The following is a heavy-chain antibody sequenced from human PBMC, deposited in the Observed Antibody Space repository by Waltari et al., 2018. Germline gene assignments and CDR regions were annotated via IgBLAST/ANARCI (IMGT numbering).Heavy chain of an antibody. Sequence: QLQLQESGPGLVRPSETLSLTCTVSGGSISRSSYYWGWIRQPPGKGLQWIGTIYYSGSTYYKPSLRSRVIISVATSKNQFSMKLNAVTAADTAVYYCARVNLPSLWIYYYRDVWGKGTTVTFSS. J-gene: IGHJ6*03. CDR3: ARVNLPSLWIYYYRDV. CDR2: IYYSGST. CDR1: GGSISRSSYY. V-gene: IGHV4-39*07. D-gene: IGHD1-1*01.